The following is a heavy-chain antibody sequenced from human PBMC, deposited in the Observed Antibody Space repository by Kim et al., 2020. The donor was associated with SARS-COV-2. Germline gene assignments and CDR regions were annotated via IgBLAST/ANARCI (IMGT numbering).Heavy chain of an antibody. D-gene: IGHD3-22*01. V-gene: IGHV3-21*01. CDR1: GFTFSSYS. Sequence: GGSLRLSCAASGFTFSSYSMNWVRQAPGKGLEWVSSISSSSSYIYYADSVKGRFTISRDNAKNSLYLQMNSLRAEDTAVYYCARGEIVGRSRYFDLWGRGTLVTVSS. J-gene: IGHJ2*01. CDR3: ARGEIVGRSRYFDL. CDR2: ISSSSSYI.